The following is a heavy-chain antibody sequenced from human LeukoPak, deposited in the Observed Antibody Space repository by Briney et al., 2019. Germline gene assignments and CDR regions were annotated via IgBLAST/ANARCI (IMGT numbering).Heavy chain of an antibody. V-gene: IGHV1-18*01. CDR1: GYTFTSYG. Sequence: APVKVSCKASGYTFTSYGISWVRQAPGQGLEWMGWISAYNGNTNYAHHLQGRVTMTTDTSTSTAYMELRSLRSDDTAVYFCATDDTAVAGTNFDYWGQRSLASVCS. CDR2: ISAYNGNT. J-gene: IGHJ4*02. D-gene: IGHD6-19*01. CDR3: ATDDTAVAGTNFDY.